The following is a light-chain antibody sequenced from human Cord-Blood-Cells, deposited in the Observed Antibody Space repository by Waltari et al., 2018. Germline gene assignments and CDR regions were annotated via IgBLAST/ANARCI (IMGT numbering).Light chain of an antibody. J-gene: IGKJ1*01. Sequence: DIQMTQSPSSLSASVGDRVTITSRASQSISSYLNWYQQKPGKAPKLLIYAASSFQSGVPSRFSGSGSGTDFTLTISSLQPEDFATYYCQQSYSTPWTFGQGTKVEIK. CDR2: AAS. V-gene: IGKV1-39*01. CDR3: QQSYSTPWT. CDR1: QSISSY.